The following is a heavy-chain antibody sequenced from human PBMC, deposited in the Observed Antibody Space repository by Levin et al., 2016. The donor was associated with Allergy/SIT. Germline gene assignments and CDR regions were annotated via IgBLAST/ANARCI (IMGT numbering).Heavy chain of an antibody. CDR2: IDPSDSYT. CDR3: ARRDYYGSGTGNFDP. CDR1: GYSFTSYW. V-gene: IGHV5-10-1*01. Sequence: GESLKISCKGSGYSFTSYWISWVRQMPGKGLEWMGRIDPSDSYTNYSPSFQGHVTISADKSISTAYLQWSSLKASDTAMYYCARRDYYGSGTGNFDPWGQGTLVTVSS. J-gene: IGHJ5*02. D-gene: IGHD3-10*01.